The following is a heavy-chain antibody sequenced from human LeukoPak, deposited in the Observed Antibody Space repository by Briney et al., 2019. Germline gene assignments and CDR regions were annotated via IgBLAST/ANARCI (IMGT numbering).Heavy chain of an antibody. V-gene: IGHV4-39*07. CDR3: ARSAPTVVPAARVAFDI. CDR2: IYYSGST. J-gene: IGHJ3*02. CDR1: GGSISSSSYY. Sequence: SETLSLTCTVSGGSISSSSYYWGWIRQPPGKGLEWIGSIYYSGSTYYNPSLKSRVTISVDTSKNQFSLKLSSVTAADTAVYYCARSAPTVVPAARVAFDIWGQGTMVTVSS. D-gene: IGHD2-2*01.